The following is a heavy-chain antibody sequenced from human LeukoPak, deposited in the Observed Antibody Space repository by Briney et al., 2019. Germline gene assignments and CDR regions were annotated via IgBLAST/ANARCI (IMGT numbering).Heavy chain of an antibody. CDR2: ISISAGTI. V-gene: IGHV3-48*02. Sequence: GRSLRLSCAASGFTFNIYSMNWVRQAPGKGLGWISYISISAGTIYYADSVKGRFTISRDNARHSLYLQMDRLRDEETAVYFCARDRDCITTGCHDPEYLQSWGQGTLVTVCS. CDR1: GFTFNIYS. D-gene: IGHD2-2*01. J-gene: IGHJ1*01. CDR3: ARDRDCITTGCHDPEYLQS.